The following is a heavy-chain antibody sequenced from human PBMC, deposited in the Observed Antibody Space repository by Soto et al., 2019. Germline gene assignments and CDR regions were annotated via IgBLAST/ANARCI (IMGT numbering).Heavy chain of an antibody. D-gene: IGHD6-6*01. CDR1: GFSLSTSGVD. V-gene: IGHV2-5*02. CDR2: IYWDDDK. J-gene: IGHJ4*02. Sequence: QITLKESGPTLVNPTQTLTLTCTFSGFSLSTSGVDVGWIRQPPGKALEWLALIYWDDDKRYSPSLKSRLTNTKDTSKNQVVLTMTNMDPLDTATYYCAHRRPYSNSPEYFFDYWGQGTLVTVSS. CDR3: AHRRPYSNSPEYFFDY.